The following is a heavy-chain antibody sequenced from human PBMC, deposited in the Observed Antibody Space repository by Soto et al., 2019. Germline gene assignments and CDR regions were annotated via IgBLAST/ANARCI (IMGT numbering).Heavy chain of an antibody. J-gene: IGHJ4*02. CDR2: LYWDDDE. V-gene: IGHV2-5*02. D-gene: IGHD5-18*01. CDR1: GFSLSTRGVG. Sequence: QITLKESGPTLVKPTQTLTLTCTFSGFSLSTRGVGVGWIRQPPGKALEWLALLYWDDDEGYSPSLKSILTISKDTSKNQVVLTVTNLDPVDTATYYCAHRPRGYSYYFDYWGQGTLVTVSS. CDR3: AHRPRGYSYYFDY.